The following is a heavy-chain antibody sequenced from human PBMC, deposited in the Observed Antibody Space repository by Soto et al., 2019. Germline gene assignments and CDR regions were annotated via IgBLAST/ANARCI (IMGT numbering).Heavy chain of an antibody. CDR3: ARDRRPNRIAAAGNNYYYYYYMDV. D-gene: IGHD6-13*01. CDR1: GFTFSDYY. J-gene: IGHJ6*03. V-gene: IGHV3-11*01. CDR2: ISSSGSTI. Sequence: VQLVESGGGLVKPGGSLRLSCAASGFTFSDYYMSWIRQAPGKGLEWVSYISSSGSTIYYADSVKGRFTISRDNAKNSLYLQMNSLRAEDTAVYYCARDRRPNRIAAAGNNYYYYYYMDVWGKGTTVTVSS.